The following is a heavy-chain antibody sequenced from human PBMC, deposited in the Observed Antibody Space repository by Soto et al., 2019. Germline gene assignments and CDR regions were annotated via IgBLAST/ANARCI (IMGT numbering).Heavy chain of an antibody. CDR2: IVVGSGNT. V-gene: IGHV1-58*01. CDR1: GFTFTSSA. CDR3: AVAGYCISTSCYAEDYYYGMDV. Sequence: SVKVSCKASGFTFTSSAVQWVRQARGQRLEWIGWIVVGSGNTNYAQKFQERVTITRDMSTSTAYMELSSLRSEDTAVYYCAVAGYCISTSCYAEDYYYGMDVWGQGTTVTV. J-gene: IGHJ6*02. D-gene: IGHD2-2*01.